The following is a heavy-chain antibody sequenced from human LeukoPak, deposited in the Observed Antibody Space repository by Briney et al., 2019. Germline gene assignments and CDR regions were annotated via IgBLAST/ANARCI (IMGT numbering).Heavy chain of an antibody. Sequence: PGGSLRSSCAASGITFRTYWMHWVRKGPGKGLGWVSRINSDGSSTSYADSVKGRFTIYRDNAMSTLYLQMNSLRAEDTAVYYCARPYSYHDFWDWGEGTLVTVSS. D-gene: IGHD3-3*01. CDR2: INSDGSST. J-gene: IGHJ4*02. V-gene: IGHV3-74*01. CDR1: GITFRTYW. CDR3: ARPYSYHDFWD.